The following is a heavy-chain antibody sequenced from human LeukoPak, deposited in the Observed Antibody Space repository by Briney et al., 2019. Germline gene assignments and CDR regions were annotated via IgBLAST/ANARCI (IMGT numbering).Heavy chain of an antibody. CDR1: GFTFSSYW. D-gene: IGHD1-26*01. Sequence: GGSLRLSCAASGFTFSSYWMSWVRQAPGKGLEWVANIKQDGSEKYYMDSVKGRFTISRDNAKNSLYLQMNSLRAEDTAVYYCARERSSSGSYYYYYYGMDVWGQGTTVTVSS. CDR2: IKQDGSEK. V-gene: IGHV3-7*01. CDR3: ARERSSSGSYYYYYYGMDV. J-gene: IGHJ6*02.